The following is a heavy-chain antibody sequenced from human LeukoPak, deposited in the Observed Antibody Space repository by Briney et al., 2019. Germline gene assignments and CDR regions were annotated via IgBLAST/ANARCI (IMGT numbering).Heavy chain of an antibody. CDR1: GGIFSSYA. D-gene: IGHD1-7*01. CDR2: INPNSGGT. Sequence: GASVKVSCKASGGIFSSYAISWVRQAPGQGLEWMGWINPNSGGTNYPQKFQGRVTMTRDTSISTAYMELSRLRSDDTAVYYCARVITAVEITGTTHSWFDPWGQGTLVTVSS. CDR3: ARVITAVEITGTTHSWFDP. V-gene: IGHV1-2*02. J-gene: IGHJ5*02.